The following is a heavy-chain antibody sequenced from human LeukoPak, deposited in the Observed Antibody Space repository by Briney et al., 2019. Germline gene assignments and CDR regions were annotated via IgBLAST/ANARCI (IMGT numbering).Heavy chain of an antibody. CDR1: GYTFTSYG. CDR3: ARITYDFWSGYYMPDDP. CDR2: ISIYNGNT. J-gene: IGHJ5*02. D-gene: IGHD3-3*01. Sequence: ASVKVSCKASGYTFTSYGISWVRQAPGLGLEWMGWISIYNGNTDYAQKLRGRVTMTTDTSTGTAYLELRGLRSDDTAVYYCARITYDFWSGYYMPDDPWGQGTLVTVSS. V-gene: IGHV1-18*01.